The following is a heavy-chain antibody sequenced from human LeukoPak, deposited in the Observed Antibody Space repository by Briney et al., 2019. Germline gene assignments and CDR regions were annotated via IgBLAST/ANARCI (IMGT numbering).Heavy chain of an antibody. CDR2: IYTSGST. J-gene: IGHJ6*03. Sequence: PSETLSLTCTVSGGSISSYYWSWIRQPAGKGLEWIGRIYTSGSTNYNPSLKSRVTMSVDTSKNQFSLKLSSVTAADTAVYYCAREGVYYGSGSRYHYYYMDVWGKGTTVTVSS. CDR1: GGSISSYY. D-gene: IGHD3-10*01. V-gene: IGHV4-4*07. CDR3: AREGVYYGSGSRYHYYYMDV.